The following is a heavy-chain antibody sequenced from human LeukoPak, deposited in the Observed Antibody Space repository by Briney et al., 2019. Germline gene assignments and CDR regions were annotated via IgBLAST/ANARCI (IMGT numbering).Heavy chain of an antibody. V-gene: IGHV3-30*04. J-gene: IGHJ3*02. Sequence: PGGSLRLSCAASGFTFSSYAMHWVRQAPGKGLEWVAVISYDGSNKYYADSVKGRFTISRDNSKNTLYLQMNSLRAEDTAVYYCARVLIRYCSSTSCEYGFGAFDIWGQGTMVTVSS. D-gene: IGHD2-2*01. CDR2: ISYDGSNK. CDR3: ARVLIRYCSSTSCEYGFGAFDI. CDR1: GFTFSSYA.